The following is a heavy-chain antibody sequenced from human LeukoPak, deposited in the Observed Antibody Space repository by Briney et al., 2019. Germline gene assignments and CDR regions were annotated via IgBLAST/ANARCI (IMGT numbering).Heavy chain of an antibody. V-gene: IGHV1-2*02. D-gene: IGHD3-22*01. CDR3: ARDRGDYYDSSGYGAFDI. J-gene: IGHJ3*02. CDR1: GYTFTGYY. Sequence: ASVKVSCKASGYTFTGYYVHWVRQAPGQGLEWMGWINPNSGGTNYAQKFQGRVTMTRDTSISTAYMELSRLRSDDTAVYYCARDRGDYYDSSGYGAFDIWGQGTMVTVSS. CDR2: INPNSGGT.